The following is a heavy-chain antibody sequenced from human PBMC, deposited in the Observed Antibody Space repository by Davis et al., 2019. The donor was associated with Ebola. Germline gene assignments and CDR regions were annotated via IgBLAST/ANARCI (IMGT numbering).Heavy chain of an antibody. CDR1: ADSLSTLSSY. CDR2: IYYSGTT. V-gene: IGHV4-39*01. D-gene: IGHD3-16*02. CDR3: ARSSRYDYVWGSYRHYFDY. Sequence: MPPQTLSPTCPLSADSLSTLSSYWGWLRLHRVKGLDWIGSIYYSGTTYYNPSLKCRVPMSVDTSKNQFSLKLNSVTATDTAVYYCARSSRYDYVWGSYRHYFDYWGQGTLVTVSS. J-gene: IGHJ4*02.